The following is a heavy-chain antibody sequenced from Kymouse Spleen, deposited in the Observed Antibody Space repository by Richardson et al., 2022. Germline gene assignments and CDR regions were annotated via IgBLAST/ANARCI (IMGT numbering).Heavy chain of an antibody. Sequence: EVQLVESGGGLVKPGGSLRLSCAASGFTFSNAWMSWVRQAPGKGLEWVGRIKSKTDGGTTDYAAPVKGRFTISRDDSKNTLYLQMNSLKTEDTAVYYCTTDGGSGWSNWFDPWGQGTLVTVSS. CDR2: IKSKTDGGTT. D-gene: IGHD6-19*01. V-gene: IGHV3-15*01. J-gene: IGHJ5*02. CDR1: GFTFSNAW. CDR3: TTDGGSGWSNWFDP.